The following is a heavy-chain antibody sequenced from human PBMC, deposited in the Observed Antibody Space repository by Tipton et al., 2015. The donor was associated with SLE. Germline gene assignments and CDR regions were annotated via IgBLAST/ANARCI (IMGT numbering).Heavy chain of an antibody. D-gene: IGHD3-22*01. J-gene: IGHJ3*02. CDR3: ARGNVYHYDSSGFYFDAFDM. V-gene: IGHV4-39*07. CDR2: LSYSGST. Sequence: SLTCTVSGGSISSSTNYWGWIRQPPGKGLEWIGSLSYSGSTYYNPSLKSRVTISADTSKNHFSLKLSSVTAADTAVFYCARGNVYHYDSSGFYFDAFDMWGQGTMVTVSS. CDR1: GGSISSSTNY.